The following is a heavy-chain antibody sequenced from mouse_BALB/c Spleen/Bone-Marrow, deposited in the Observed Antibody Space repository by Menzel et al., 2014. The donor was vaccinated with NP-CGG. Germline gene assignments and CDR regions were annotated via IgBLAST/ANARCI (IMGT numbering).Heavy chain of an antibody. CDR3: TRWGTTAVAYYAMDY. Sequence: QVHLQQPGAELVKPGASVKMSCKASGYTFTSYWMHWVKQRPGQGLEWIGVIDPSDSYTSYNQKFKGKATLTVDTSSSTAYMQLSSLTSEDSAVYYCTRWGTTAVAYYAMDYWGQGTSVTVSS. D-gene: IGHD1-1*01. CDR1: GYTFTSYW. CDR2: IDPSDSYT. J-gene: IGHJ4*01. V-gene: IGHV1S127*01.